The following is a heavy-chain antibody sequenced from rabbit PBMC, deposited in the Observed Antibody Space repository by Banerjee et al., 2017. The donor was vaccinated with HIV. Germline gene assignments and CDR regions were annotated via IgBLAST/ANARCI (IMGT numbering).Heavy chain of an antibody. J-gene: IGHJ4*01. CDR3: ARGCPAKGYGL. Sequence: WVRQAPGKELEWIGCISTSTGNTYYATWAKGRFTISKTSSTTMTLQMTSLTAADTATYFCARGCPAKGYGLWGPGTLVTVS. V-gene: IGHV1S40*01. CDR2: ISTSTGNT. D-gene: IGHD6-1*01.